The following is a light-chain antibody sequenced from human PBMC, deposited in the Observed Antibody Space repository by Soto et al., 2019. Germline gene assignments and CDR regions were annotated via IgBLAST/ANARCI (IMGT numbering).Light chain of an antibody. J-gene: IGKJ1*01. CDR3: QQRSNWPLWS. CDR1: QGIGNY. CDR2: AAS. V-gene: IGKV1-27*01. Sequence: DIQMTQSPSSLSASVGDRVTITCRASQGIGNYLAWYQQRPGKVPKLLIYAASTLQSGVPSRFSGSGSGPDFTLTISSLQPEDVALYFCQQRSNWPLWSFGQGTKVEIK.